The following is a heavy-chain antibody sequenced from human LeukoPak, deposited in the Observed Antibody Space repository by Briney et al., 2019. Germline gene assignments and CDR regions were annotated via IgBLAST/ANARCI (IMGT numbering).Heavy chain of an antibody. D-gene: IGHD3-22*01. Sequence: SETLSLTCTVSGGSISSSSYYWGWIRQPPGKGLEWIGSIYYSGSTYCNPSLKSRVTISVDTSKNQFSLKLSSVTAADTAVYYCARPSYYYDSSGYYEPAFDIWGQGTMVTVSS. CDR3: ARPSYYYDSSGYYEPAFDI. CDR1: GGSISSSSYY. CDR2: IYYSGST. V-gene: IGHV4-39*01. J-gene: IGHJ3*02.